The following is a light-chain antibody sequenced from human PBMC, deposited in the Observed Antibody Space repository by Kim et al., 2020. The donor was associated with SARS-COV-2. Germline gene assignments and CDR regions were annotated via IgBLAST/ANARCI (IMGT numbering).Light chain of an antibody. CDR3: SSYTDTDTWS. V-gene: IGLV2-14*03. J-gene: IGLJ2*01. CDR1: SSDIGGYNY. Sequence: QSVLTKPAYVSGSPGQSITIYCTGTSSDIGGYNYVSWFQQYPGKAPKLLIYDFNLRPSGVSARFSGSKSGNTASLTISGLQADDEAVYHCSSYTDTDTWSFGGGTQLTVL. CDR2: DFN.